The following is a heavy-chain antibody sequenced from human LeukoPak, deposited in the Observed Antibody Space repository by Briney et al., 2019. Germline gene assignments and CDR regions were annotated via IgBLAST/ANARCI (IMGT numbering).Heavy chain of an antibody. D-gene: IGHD5-18*01. V-gene: IGHV3-11*01. Sequence: GGSLRLSCAASGFTFSDYYMIWIRQAPGKGLEWVSYISNSDNTIYYADSVKGRFIISRDNTKNSLFLQINSLRAEDTAVYYCARVWGEYGYSPGYWGQGTLATVSS. CDR3: ARVWGEYGYSPGY. J-gene: IGHJ4*02. CDR1: GFTFSDYY. CDR2: ISNSDNTI.